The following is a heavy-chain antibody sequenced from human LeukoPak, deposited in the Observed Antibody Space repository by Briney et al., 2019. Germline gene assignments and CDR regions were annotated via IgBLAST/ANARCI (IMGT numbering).Heavy chain of an antibody. V-gene: IGHV3-66*02. CDR1: GFTVSSNY. CDR2: IYSGGST. D-gene: IGHD6-13*01. J-gene: IGHJ4*02. Sequence: GGSLRLSCAASGFTVSSNYMSWVRQAPGKGLEWVSVIYSGGSTYYADSVKGRFTISRDDSKNTLYLQMNSLRAEDTAVYYCARDGWIAAAGYWGQGTLVTVSS. CDR3: ARDGWIAAAGY.